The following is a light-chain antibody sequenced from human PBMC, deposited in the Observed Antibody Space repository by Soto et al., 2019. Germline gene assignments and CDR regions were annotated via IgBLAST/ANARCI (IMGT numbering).Light chain of an antibody. CDR2: AAT. V-gene: IGKV3-20*01. CDR3: QRYGSSLGYT. CDR1: QSVITRY. J-gene: IGKJ2*01. Sequence: EIVLTQSPGTLSLSPGDRATLSCRASQSVITRYLAWYQQKPGQAPRLLIYAATSRATGIPARFSGSGSGRDFILTISRLEPEDSAVYYCQRYGSSLGYTFGQGTKLEI.